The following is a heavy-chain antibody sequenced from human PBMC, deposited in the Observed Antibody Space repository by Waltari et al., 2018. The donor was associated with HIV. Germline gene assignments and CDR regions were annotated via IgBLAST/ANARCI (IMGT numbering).Heavy chain of an antibody. CDR3: ARASYYDSSGYYDY. Sequence: QVQLQQSGPGLVKPSQTLSLTCAISGASVPSNSAAWNWIRQSPSRGLQWLGRTYYRSKWYNDYAVSVKSRISINPDTSKNQFSLQLNSVTPEDTAVYYCARASYYDSSGYYDYWGQGTLVTVSS. D-gene: IGHD3-22*01. J-gene: IGHJ4*02. V-gene: IGHV6-1*01. CDR1: GASVPSNSAA. CDR2: TYYRSKWYN.